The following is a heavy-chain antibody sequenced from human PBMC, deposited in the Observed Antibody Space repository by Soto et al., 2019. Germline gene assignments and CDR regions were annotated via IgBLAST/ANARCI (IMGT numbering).Heavy chain of an antibody. CDR3: ARPNWSGSPAYFDY. V-gene: IGHV3-11*01. CDR2: ISSSGDTI. Sequence: LRLSCGGSGFSFSDFYMSWIRQAPGKGLEWISYISSSGDTIYYADSVRGRFTISRDNAKNSLYLQMNSLRADDTAVYYCARPNWSGSPAYFDYWGPGTLVTVSS. CDR1: GFSFSDFY. J-gene: IGHJ4*02. D-gene: IGHD1-26*01.